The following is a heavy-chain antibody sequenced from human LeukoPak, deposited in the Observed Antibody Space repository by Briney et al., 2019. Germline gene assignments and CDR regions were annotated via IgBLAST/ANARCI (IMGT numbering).Heavy chain of an antibody. D-gene: IGHD3-10*01. Sequence: SETLSLTCTVSGGSISSYYWSWIRQPPGKGLEWIGYIYYSGSTNYNPSLKSRVTISVDTSKNRFSLKLISVTAADTAVYYCARHPSSMVRGVINRFDYWGQGTLVTVSS. CDR1: GGSISSYY. CDR3: ARHPSSMVRGVINRFDY. J-gene: IGHJ4*02. V-gene: IGHV4-59*08. CDR2: IYYSGST.